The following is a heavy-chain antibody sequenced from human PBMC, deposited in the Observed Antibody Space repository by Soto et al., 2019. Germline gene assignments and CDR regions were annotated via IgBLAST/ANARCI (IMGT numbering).Heavy chain of an antibody. CDR3: ARHAGNSWKGDYFDY. Sequence: GESLKISCKASGYTFTTSWIGWVRQMPGQGLEWMRIIDPGDSDTRYSPSFQGRITISVDKSISTAYLQWSSLEASDTAIYYCARHAGNSWKGDYFDYWGRGALVTVSS. D-gene: IGHD6-13*01. V-gene: IGHV5-51*01. CDR2: IDPGDSDT. CDR1: GYTFTTSW. J-gene: IGHJ4*02.